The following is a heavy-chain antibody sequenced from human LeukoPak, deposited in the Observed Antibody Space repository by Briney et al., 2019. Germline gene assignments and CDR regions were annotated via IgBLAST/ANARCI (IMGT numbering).Heavy chain of an antibody. CDR3: ARDLSIVGSTWGPDY. CDR2: IRSHGYAT. D-gene: IGHD1-26*01. J-gene: IGHJ4*02. CDR1: GFNFYNHA. Sequence: GGSRRLSCAASGFNFYNHAVYWVRQAPGKGLEYVSSIRSHGYATYYANSVKGRFIISRDESNNTVYLQMGSLRHEDTGVYYCARDLSIVGSTWGPDYWGRGTLVTVSS. V-gene: IGHV3-64*01.